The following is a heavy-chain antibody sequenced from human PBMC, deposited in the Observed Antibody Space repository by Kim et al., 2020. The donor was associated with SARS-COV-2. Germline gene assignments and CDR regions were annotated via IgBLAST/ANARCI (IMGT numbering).Heavy chain of an antibody. V-gene: IGHV3-9*01. CDR3: AKDRREWLSYYYYYYMDV. Sequence: SLRLSCAASGFTFGDYAMHWVRQAPGKGLELVSGISWNSGSIGYADSVKGRFTISRDNAKNSLYLQMNSLRAEDTALYYCAKDRREWLSYYYYYYMDVWGKGTTVTVSS. CDR1: GFTFGDYA. D-gene: IGHD3-3*01. J-gene: IGHJ6*03. CDR2: ISWNSGSI.